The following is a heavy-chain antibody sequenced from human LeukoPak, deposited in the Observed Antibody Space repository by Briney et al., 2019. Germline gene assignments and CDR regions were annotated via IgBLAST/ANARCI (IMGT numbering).Heavy chain of an antibody. CDR2: INRDATST. V-gene: IGHV3-74*01. Sequence: GGSLRLSCAASGFSFNKYWMHWVRQGPGKGLVWVSRINRDATSTNYADSVKGRFTISRDNAENTLYLQMNDLRAEDTAVYYCASSLTGDFKGYDAFDVWGQGTMLIVSS. CDR3: ASSLTGDFKGYDAFDV. D-gene: IGHD2-21*01. CDR1: GFSFNKYW. J-gene: IGHJ3*01.